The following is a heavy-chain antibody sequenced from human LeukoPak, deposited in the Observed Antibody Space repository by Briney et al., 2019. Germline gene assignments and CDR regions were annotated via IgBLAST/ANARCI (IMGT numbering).Heavy chain of an antibody. Sequence: GASVKVSCKASGYTFTSYAMHWVRQAPGQRLEWMGWINAGNGNTKYSQKFQGRVTITRDTSASTAYMELSSLRSEDTAVHYCARVGYDILTGYYRYGMDVWGKGTTVTVSS. CDR3: ARVGYDILTGYYRYGMDV. D-gene: IGHD3-9*01. J-gene: IGHJ6*04. V-gene: IGHV1-3*01. CDR2: INAGNGNT. CDR1: GYTFTSYA.